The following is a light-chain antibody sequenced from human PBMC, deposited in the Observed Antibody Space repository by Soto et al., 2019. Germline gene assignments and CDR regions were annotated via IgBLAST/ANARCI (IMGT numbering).Light chain of an antibody. CDR1: SSNIGNNY. V-gene: IGLV1-47*01. CDR3: AAWDDSLSGVV. J-gene: IGLJ2*01. Sequence: QLVLTQPPSASGTPGQRVTISCSGTSSNIGNNYVCWYQHLPGTAPKLLIYRNNQRPSGVPDRFSGSKSGTSASLAISGLRSDDEADYYCAAWDDSLSGVVFGGGTKVTVL. CDR2: RNN.